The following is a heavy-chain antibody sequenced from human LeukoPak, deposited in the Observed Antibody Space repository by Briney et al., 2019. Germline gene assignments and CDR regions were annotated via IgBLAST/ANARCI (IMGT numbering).Heavy chain of an antibody. D-gene: IGHD6-19*01. Sequence: SGTLSLTCAVSGGSISSSNWWSWVRQPPGQGLEWIGYIYYSGSTKYNPSLKRRVTISVDTSKNQFSLKLTSVTAADTAVYYCARDRKQWLRGPFDPWGQGTLVTVSS. CDR3: ARDRKQWLRGPFDP. CDR1: GGSISSSNW. V-gene: IGHV4-4*02. J-gene: IGHJ5*02. CDR2: IYYSGST.